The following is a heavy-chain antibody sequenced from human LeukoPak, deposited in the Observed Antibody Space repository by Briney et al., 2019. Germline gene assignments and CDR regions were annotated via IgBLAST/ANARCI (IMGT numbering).Heavy chain of an antibody. CDR3: ARSSTVTTSLDY. Sequence: GASVKVSCKASGYTFTSYAMHWVRQAPGQGLEWMGWINAGNGNTKYSQEFQGRVTITRDTSASTAYMELSSLRSEDMAVYYCARSSTVTTSLDYWGQGTLVTVSS. J-gene: IGHJ4*02. CDR1: GYTFTSYA. D-gene: IGHD4-17*01. V-gene: IGHV1-3*03. CDR2: INAGNGNT.